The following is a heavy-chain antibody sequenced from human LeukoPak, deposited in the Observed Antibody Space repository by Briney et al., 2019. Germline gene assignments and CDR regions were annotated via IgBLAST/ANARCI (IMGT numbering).Heavy chain of an antibody. CDR3: ATSLSGWGTYHYMNV. D-gene: IGHD6-19*01. J-gene: IGHJ6*03. CDR2: ISRSSSHK. V-gene: IGHV3-21*01. Sequence: PGGSLRLSCAASGFTFSSYSMNWVRQAPGKGLEWVSSISRSSSHKYYAGSVKGRFTISRDNAKNSLYLQMNSLRAEDAAVYYCATSLSGWGTYHYMNVWGKGTTVTISS. CDR1: GFTFSSYS.